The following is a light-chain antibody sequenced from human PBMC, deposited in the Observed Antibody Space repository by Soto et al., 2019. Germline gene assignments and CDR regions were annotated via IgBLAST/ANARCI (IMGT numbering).Light chain of an antibody. J-gene: IGLJ3*02. V-gene: IGLV1-44*01. Sequence: QSVLTQPPSASGTPGQRISISCSGRTSNIVSNIVAWYQHLPGTAPKLLIYNNNQRPSGVPDRFFGSKSGSSASLAISGLQPDDESHYYCAAWDDTLNGLVFGGGTKLTVL. CDR2: NNN. CDR3: AAWDDTLNGLV. CDR1: TSNIVSNI.